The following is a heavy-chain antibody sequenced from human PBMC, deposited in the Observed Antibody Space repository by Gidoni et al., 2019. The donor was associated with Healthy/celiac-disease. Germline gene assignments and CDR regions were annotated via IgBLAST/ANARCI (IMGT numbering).Heavy chain of an antibody. Sequence: QVQLVESGGGVVQPGRSLRLSCAASGFTFRSYGMHWVRQAPGKGLAWVAVISYDGSNKYYADSVKGRLTITRDKSKNTLYLQMNSMRAEDTAVYYCAKERRGIAVAGNYYGMDVWGQGTTVTVSS. CDR1: GFTFRSYG. J-gene: IGHJ6*02. CDR2: ISYDGSNK. CDR3: AKERRGIAVAGNYYGMDV. V-gene: IGHV3-30*18. D-gene: IGHD6-19*01.